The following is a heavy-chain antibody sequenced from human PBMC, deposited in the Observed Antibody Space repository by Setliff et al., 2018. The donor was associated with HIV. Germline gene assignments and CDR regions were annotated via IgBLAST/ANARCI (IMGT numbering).Heavy chain of an antibody. J-gene: IGHJ6*02. Sequence: PSETLSLTCTVYVGSFSGYYWSWIRQPPGKGLEWIGEINHSGSTNYNPSLKSRVTISVDTSKNQFSLKLSSVTAADTAVYYCAREDYYYYGMDVWGQGTTVTVSS. CDR3: AREDYYYYGMDV. CDR2: INHSGST. CDR1: VGSFSGYY. V-gene: IGHV4-34*01.